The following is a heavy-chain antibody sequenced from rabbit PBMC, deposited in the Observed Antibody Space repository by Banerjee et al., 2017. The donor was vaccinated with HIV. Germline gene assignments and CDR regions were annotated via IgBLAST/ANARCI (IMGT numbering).Heavy chain of an antibody. CDR1: GIDFSGYYY. CDR2: IVTGSGST. D-gene: IGHD6-1*01. V-gene: IGHV1S43*01. Sequence: QEQLEESGGGLVKPGGTLTLTCKASGIDFSGYYYMCWVRQAPGKGLELIGCIVTGSGSTWYASWVNGRFTISRSTSLNTVDLKMTSLTAADTATYFCAREFGYAGYAYGDFNLWGPGTLVTVS. J-gene: IGHJ4*01. CDR3: AREFGYAGYAYGDFNL.